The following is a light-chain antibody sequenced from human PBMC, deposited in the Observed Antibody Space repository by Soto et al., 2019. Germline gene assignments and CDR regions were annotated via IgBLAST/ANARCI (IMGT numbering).Light chain of an antibody. CDR1: SSDVAAYNY. V-gene: IGLV2-14*03. Sequence: QSALTQPASVSGSPGQSIAISCTGTSSDVAAYNYVSWYQQHPGKAPKLMIYDVSNRLSGVSNRFSGSKSGNTASLTISGLQAEDEADYYCTSYTTSTTWVFGGGPKLTVL. CDR3: TSYTTSTTWV. J-gene: IGLJ3*02. CDR2: DVS.